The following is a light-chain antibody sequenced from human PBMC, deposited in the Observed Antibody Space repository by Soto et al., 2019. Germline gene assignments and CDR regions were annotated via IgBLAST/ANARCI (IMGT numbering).Light chain of an antibody. Sequence: DLQMTQSPSTLSASIGDRVTITCRARQSVSTSLAWYQQKPGKAPKLLIYDASNLESGVPSRFSGSGSGTEFTLTISSLQPDDFATYYCQQFNVYYSFGQGTKLEIK. CDR2: DAS. J-gene: IGKJ2*03. V-gene: IGKV1-5*01. CDR1: QSVSTS. CDR3: QQFNVYYS.